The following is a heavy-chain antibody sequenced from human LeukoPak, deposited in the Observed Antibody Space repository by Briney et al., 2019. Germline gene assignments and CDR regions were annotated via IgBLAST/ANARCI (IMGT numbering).Heavy chain of an antibody. D-gene: IGHD3-16*01. CDR1: GFTFSDYY. CDR3: ARGRESYYYYGMDV. CDR2: ISSSGSTI. Sequence: PGGSLRPSCAASGFTFSDYYMSWIRQAPGKGLEWVSYISSSGSTIYYADSVKGRFTISRDNAKNSLYLQMNSLRAEDTAVYYCARGRESYYYYGMDVWGQGTTVTVSS. J-gene: IGHJ6*02. V-gene: IGHV3-11*01.